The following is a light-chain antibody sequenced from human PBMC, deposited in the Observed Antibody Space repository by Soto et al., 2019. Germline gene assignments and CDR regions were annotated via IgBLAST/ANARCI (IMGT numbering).Light chain of an antibody. J-gene: IGKJ4*01. CDR1: QSLSSF. CDR3: QQRANCPLT. Sequence: EIVLTQSPATLSLSPGERATLFCRASQSLSSFLAWFQQKPGQAPRLLIYDTSNRATGIPARFSGSGSGTDFTLTISSLEPEDFAVYFCQQRANCPLTFGGGTKVEIK. V-gene: IGKV3-11*01. CDR2: DTS.